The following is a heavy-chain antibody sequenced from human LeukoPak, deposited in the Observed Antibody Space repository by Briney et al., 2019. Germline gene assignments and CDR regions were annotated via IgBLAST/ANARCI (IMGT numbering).Heavy chain of an antibody. CDR2: INPSGGST. CDR1: GYTFTSYY. CDR3: AREGIDSGARMAFHI. V-gene: IGHV1-46*01. J-gene: IGHJ3*02. Sequence: GASVRVSCKASGYTFTSYYMHWVRQAPGQGLEYMGVINPSGGSTSYAQKFQGRVTMTRDMSTSTVYMELSSLRSEDTAVYYCAREGIDSGARMAFHIWGQGTMVIVSS. D-gene: IGHD3-22*01.